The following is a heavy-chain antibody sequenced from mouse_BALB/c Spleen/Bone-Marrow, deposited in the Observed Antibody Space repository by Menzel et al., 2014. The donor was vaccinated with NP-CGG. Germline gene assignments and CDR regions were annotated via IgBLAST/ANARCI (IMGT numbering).Heavy chain of an antibody. V-gene: IGHV1-14*01. D-gene: IGHD2-3*01. Sequence: VQLKQSGPELIKPGASVKMSCKASGYTFTAYVMHWVKQKPEQGLEWIGYINPYNDGTNYNEKFKGKAALTADTSSSTAYMQLSSLTSEDSAIYYCARGEDGLDYWGQGTTLTVSS. CDR1: GYTFTAYV. CDR3: ARGEDGLDY. CDR2: INPYNDGT. J-gene: IGHJ2*01.